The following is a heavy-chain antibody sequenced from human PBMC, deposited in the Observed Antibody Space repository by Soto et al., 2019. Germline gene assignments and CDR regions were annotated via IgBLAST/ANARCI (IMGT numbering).Heavy chain of an antibody. Sequence: QVQLVQSGAEVKAPGSSVKVSCKTSGGTFTTSSFVWVRQGPGQGLAWMGGIIPIFSKTNLVPKFQGRVTFTADESTRTVAMELSSLRSEDTSIDYGATYVARSTGGDSWGQGTLVSVSS. J-gene: IGHJ4*02. D-gene: IGHD7-27*01. CDR2: IIPIFSKT. CDR3: ATYVARSTGGDS. V-gene: IGHV1-69*01. CDR1: GGTFTTSS.